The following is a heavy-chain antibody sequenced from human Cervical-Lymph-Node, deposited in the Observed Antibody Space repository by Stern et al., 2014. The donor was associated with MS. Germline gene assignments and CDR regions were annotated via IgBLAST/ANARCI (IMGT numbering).Heavy chain of an antibody. D-gene: IGHD2-15*01. CDR1: GFSLSNARMG. CDR2: IFSNDEK. V-gene: IGHV2-26*01. CDR3: ARSLGYCSGGSCYYYYGMDV. J-gene: IGHJ6*02. Sequence: QINLKESGPGLVKPTETLTLTCTVSGFSLSNARMGVSWIRQPPGKALEWLAHIFSNDEKSYSTSLKSRLTISKDTSKSQVVLTMTNMDPVDTATYYCARSLGYCSGGSCYYYYGMDVWGQGTTVTVSS.